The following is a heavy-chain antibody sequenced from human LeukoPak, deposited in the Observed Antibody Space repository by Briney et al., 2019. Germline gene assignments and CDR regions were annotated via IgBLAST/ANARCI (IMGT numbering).Heavy chain of an antibody. J-gene: IGHJ4*02. CDR3: ARAPLDSSGYYSVDY. D-gene: IGHD3-22*01. V-gene: IGHV4-4*02. CDR2: IYHSGNT. Sequence: PWETLSLTCAVSGGSISSSNWWSWVRQPPGKGLEWIGEIYHSGNTNYNPSLKSRVTISVDKSKNQFSLKLSSVTAADTAVYYCARAPLDSSGYYSVDYWGQGTLVTVSS. CDR1: GGSISSSNW.